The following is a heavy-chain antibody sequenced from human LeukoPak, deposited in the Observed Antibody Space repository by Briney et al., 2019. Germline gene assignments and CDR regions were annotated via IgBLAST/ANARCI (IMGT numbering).Heavy chain of an antibody. Sequence: GGPLRLSCAASGFTFSSYSMNWVRQAPGKGLEWVSSISSSSSYIYYADSVKGRFTISRDNAENSLYLQMNSLRAEDTAVYYCARDVLYYYGSGSSAGWFDPWGQGTLVTVSS. J-gene: IGHJ5*02. D-gene: IGHD3-10*01. CDR3: ARDVLYYYGSGSSAGWFDP. CDR1: GFTFSSYS. V-gene: IGHV3-21*01. CDR2: ISSSSSYI.